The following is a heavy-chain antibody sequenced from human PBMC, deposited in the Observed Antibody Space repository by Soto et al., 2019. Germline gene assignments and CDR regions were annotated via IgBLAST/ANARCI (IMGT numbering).Heavy chain of an antibody. J-gene: IGHJ4*02. CDR1: GFTFNSYV. CDR3: ARGRYLDSSDYWVANLHFDH. CDR2: ISRSGRGSA. V-gene: IGHV3-23*01. Sequence: SLRLSCAASGFTFNSYVMTWVRQAPGEGLEWVSSISRSGRGSAYYADSVKGRFTISRDNSENTLFLQMNNLRDEDTALYYCARGRYLDSSDYWVANLHFDHWGLGTLVTVSS. D-gene: IGHD3-22*01.